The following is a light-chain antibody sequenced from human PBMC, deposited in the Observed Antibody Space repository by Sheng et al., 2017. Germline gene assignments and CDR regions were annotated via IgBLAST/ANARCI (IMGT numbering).Light chain of an antibody. J-gene: IGKJ3*01. V-gene: IGKV3-20*01. CDR1: QSVSSSY. CDR2: GAS. Sequence: EIVLTQSPGTLSLSPGERATLSCRASQSVSSSYLAWYQQKPGQAPRLLIYGASSRATGIPDRFSGSGSGSEFTLAISRLEPEDFGVYYCQFFGDSPEFAFGPGTRVEVK. CDR3: QFFGDSPEFA.